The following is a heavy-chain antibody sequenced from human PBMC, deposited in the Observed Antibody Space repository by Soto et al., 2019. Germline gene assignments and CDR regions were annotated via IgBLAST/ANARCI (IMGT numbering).Heavy chain of an antibody. D-gene: IGHD2-8*01. CDR1: GYSFTDYH. CDR3: ARGDSTDCSSGVCSFFYTHAMDV. CDR2: INPKSGGT. J-gene: IGHJ6*02. V-gene: IGHV1-2*01. Sequence: QVQLVQSGAEVKKPGASVKVSCKASGYSFTDYHIHWVRQAPGQGLEWLGRINPKSGGTSTAQKFQGWVTRTSETSISTASMALTRLTSADTDLYYCARGDSTDCSSGVCSFFYTHAMDVWGQGTKVTVYS.